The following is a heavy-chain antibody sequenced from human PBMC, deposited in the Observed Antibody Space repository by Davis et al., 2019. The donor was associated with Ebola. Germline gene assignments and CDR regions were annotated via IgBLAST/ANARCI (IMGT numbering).Heavy chain of an antibody. V-gene: IGHV3-74*01. Sequence: GESLKISCAASGFTFSNFHIHWVRQTPGKGLVWVARIDPDVTGTNYADSVKGRFTISRDNAKNTLSLQMNSLRVEDTAVYYCVRDSGYYSHDYWGHGTLVTVSS. J-gene: IGHJ4*01. CDR3: VRDSGYYSHDY. CDR2: IDPDVTGT. CDR1: GFTFSNFH. D-gene: IGHD5-12*01.